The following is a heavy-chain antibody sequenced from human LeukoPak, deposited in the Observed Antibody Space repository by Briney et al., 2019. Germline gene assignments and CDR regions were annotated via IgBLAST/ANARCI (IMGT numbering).Heavy chain of an antibody. V-gene: IGHV4-59*01. Sequence: SETLSLTCTVSGGSISSYYWSWIRQPPGKGLEWIGYIYYSGSTNYNPSLKSRVTISVDTSKNQFSLKLSSVTAADTAVYYCARRGEQWLTGYAFDIWGQGTMVTVSS. J-gene: IGHJ3*02. CDR2: IYYSGST. CDR1: GGSISSYY. CDR3: ARRGEQWLTGYAFDI. D-gene: IGHD6-19*01.